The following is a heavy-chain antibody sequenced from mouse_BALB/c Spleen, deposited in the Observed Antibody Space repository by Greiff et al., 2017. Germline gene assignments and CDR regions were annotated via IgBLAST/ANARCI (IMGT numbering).Heavy chain of an antibody. V-gene: IGHV3-2*02. J-gene: IGHJ2*01. CDR1: GYSITSDYA. D-gene: IGHD4-1*02. Sequence: EVQLQESGPGLVKPSQSLSLTCTVTGYSITSDYAWNWIRQFPGNKLEWMGYISYSGSTSYNPSLKSRISITRDTSKNQFFLQLNSVTTEDTATYYCAREGQLGRNFDYWGQGTTLTVSS. CDR3: AREGQLGRNFDY. CDR2: ISYSGST.